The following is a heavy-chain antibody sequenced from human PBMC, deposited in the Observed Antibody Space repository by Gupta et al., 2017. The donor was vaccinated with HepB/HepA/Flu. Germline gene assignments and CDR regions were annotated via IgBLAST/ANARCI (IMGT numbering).Heavy chain of an antibody. CDR3: ARGAIFGVMDV. CDR2: IYYSGRT. V-gene: IGHV4-59*01. J-gene: IGHJ6*03. D-gene: IGHD3-3*01. CDR1: GDSIRNYY. Sequence: QLQLQESRQGLVKPSETLSLTCTVPGDSIRNYYWVWIRHSPGKGLEWIGNIYYSGRTHYNPSLQSRVAISIDTSKRHFSLNLSSVTAADTAVYFCARGAIFGVMDVWGKGTTVTVSS.